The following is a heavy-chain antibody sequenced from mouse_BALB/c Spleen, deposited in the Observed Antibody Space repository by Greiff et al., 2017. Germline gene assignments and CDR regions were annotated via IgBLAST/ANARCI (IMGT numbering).Heavy chain of an antibody. CDR3: ARADYRYDKGYAMDY. CDR1: GYTFTDYA. Sequence: QVQLQQSGAELGRPGGSGEISCKGSGYTFTDYAMPWVEQSHAKSLEWIGVISTYYGDASYNQKFKGKATMTVDKSSSTAYMELARLTSEDSAIYYCARADYRYDKGYAMDYWGQGTSVTVSS. V-gene: IGHV1-67*01. CDR2: ISTYYGDA. D-gene: IGHD2-14*01. J-gene: IGHJ4*01.